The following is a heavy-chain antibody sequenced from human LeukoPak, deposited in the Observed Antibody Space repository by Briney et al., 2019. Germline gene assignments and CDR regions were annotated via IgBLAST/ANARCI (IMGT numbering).Heavy chain of an antibody. CDR1: GGSFSGYY. V-gene: IGHV4-34*01. D-gene: IGHD1-26*01. Sequence: SETLSLTCAVYGGSFSGYYWSWIRQPPGKGLEWIGEINHSGSTNYNPSLKSRVTISVDTSKNQFSLKLSSVTAADTAVYYCARDGARKKLVGATSRWFDPWGQGTLVTVSS. CDR2: INHSGST. J-gene: IGHJ5*02. CDR3: ARDGARKKLVGATSRWFDP.